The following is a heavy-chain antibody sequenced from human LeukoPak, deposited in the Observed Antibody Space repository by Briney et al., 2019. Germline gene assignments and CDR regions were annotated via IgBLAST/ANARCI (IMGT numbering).Heavy chain of an antibody. Sequence: PSETLSLTRAVYGGSFSGYYWSWIRQPPGKGLEWIGEINHSGSTNYNPSLKSRVTISVDTSKNQFSLKLSSVTAADTAVYYCARGHRGGSCGDAFDIWGQGTMVTVSS. V-gene: IGHV4-34*01. CDR2: INHSGST. J-gene: IGHJ3*02. CDR1: GGSFSGYY. CDR3: ARGHRGGSCGDAFDI. D-gene: IGHD2-15*01.